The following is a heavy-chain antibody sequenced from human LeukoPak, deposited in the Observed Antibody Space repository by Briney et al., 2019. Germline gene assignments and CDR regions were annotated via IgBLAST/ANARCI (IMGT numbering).Heavy chain of an antibody. Sequence: GSLRLSCAASGFTFSSYTMHWVRQAPGKGLEYVSAISTNGGSTSYANSVKGRFTISRDNSKNTLYLQMGSLRAEDLAVYYCARNMAVAGDDYWGRGTLVTVSS. D-gene: IGHD6-13*01. J-gene: IGHJ4*02. V-gene: IGHV3-64*01. CDR2: ISTNGGST. CDR1: GFTFSSYT. CDR3: ARNMAVAGDDY.